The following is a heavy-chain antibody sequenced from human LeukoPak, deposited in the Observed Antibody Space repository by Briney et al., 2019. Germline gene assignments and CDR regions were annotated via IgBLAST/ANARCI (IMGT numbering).Heavy chain of an antibody. CDR2: ISHVGDT. D-gene: IGHD2-15*01. J-gene: IGHJ4*02. Sequence: SETLSLTCAVSGDSISTNTWWSWVRQPPGQGLEWIGQISHVGDTSYNPSLKSRVTISVDTSKNQFSLKLSSVTAADTAVYYCARYRRYCSGGCCYHYFDYWGQGTLVTVSP. V-gene: IGHV4-4*02. CDR1: GDSISTNTW. CDR3: ARYRRYCSGGCCYHYFDY.